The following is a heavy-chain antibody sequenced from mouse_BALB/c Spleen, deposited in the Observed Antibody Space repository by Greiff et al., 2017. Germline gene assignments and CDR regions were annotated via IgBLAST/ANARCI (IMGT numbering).Heavy chain of an antibody. CDR3: ARHITLLDAMDY. CDR2: INSNGGST. J-gene: IGHJ4*01. Sequence: EVQLQESGGGLVKLGGSLKLSCAASGFTFSSYYMSWVRQTPEKRLELVAAINSNGGSTYYPDTVKGRFTISRDNAKNTLYLQMSSLKSEDTALYYCARHITLLDAMDYWGQGTSVTVSS. V-gene: IGHV5-6-2*01. D-gene: IGHD1-1*01. CDR1: GFTFSSYY.